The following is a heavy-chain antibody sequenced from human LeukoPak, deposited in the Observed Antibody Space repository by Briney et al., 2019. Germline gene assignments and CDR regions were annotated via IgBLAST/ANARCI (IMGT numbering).Heavy chain of an antibody. Sequence: GESLKISCQGSGYRFTCQRIGWARPIPGKGTEWMGIIYFGESDTRYNPSFQGQVTISADKSISTADLQWSSLKASDTTMCYCARLIKGGVLNWLDPWGQGTLVTVSS. CDR3: ARLIKGGVLNWLDP. CDR1: GYRFTCQR. CDR2: IYFGESDT. J-gene: IGHJ5*02. D-gene: IGHD2-8*02. V-gene: IGHV5-51*01.